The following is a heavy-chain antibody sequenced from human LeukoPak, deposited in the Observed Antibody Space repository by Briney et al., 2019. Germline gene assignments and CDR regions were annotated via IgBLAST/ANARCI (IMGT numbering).Heavy chain of an antibody. J-gene: IGHJ4*02. V-gene: IGHV1-18*01. D-gene: IGHD1-26*01. CDR3: APEVGRGYFDY. Sequence: ASVKVSCKASGYTFTSYGISWVRQAPGQGLEWMGWISAYNGNTNYAQKLQGRVTMTRDTSISTAYMELSRLRSDDTAVYYCAPEVGRGYFDYWGQGTLVTVSS. CDR1: GYTFTSYG. CDR2: ISAYNGNT.